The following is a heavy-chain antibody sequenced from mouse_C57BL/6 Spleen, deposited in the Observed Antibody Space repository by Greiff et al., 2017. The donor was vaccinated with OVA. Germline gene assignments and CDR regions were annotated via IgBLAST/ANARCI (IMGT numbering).Heavy chain of an antibody. V-gene: IGHV2-5*01. CDR3: AKEGNWESAWFAY. D-gene: IGHD4-1*01. CDR2: IWRGGST. J-gene: IGHJ3*01. CDR1: GFSLTSYG. Sequence: QVQLQQSGPGLVQPSQSLSITCTVSGFSLTSYGVHWVRQSPGKGLEWLGVIWRGGSTDYNAAFMSRLSITKDNSKSQVFFKMNSLRADDTAIYYCAKEGNWESAWFAYWGQGTLVTVSA.